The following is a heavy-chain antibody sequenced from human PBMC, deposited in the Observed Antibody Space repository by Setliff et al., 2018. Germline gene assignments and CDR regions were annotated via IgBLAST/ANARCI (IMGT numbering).Heavy chain of an antibody. CDR1: GFTFKNYW. J-gene: IGHJ4*02. CDR2: IERDGSKR. V-gene: IGHV3-7*03. CDR3: ARLVMRGTIDFFDY. Sequence: GESLKISCAASGFTFKNYWMTWVRQAPGKGLEWVANIERDGSKRSYVDSVKGRFTTSRDNAKNSLYLEMNGLRAEDTAVYYCARLVMRGTIDFFDYWGQGIQVTVSS. D-gene: IGHD1-1*01.